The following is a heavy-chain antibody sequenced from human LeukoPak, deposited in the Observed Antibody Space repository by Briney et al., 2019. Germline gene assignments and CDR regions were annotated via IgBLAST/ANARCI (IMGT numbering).Heavy chain of an antibody. J-gene: IGHJ3*01. V-gene: IGHV3-74*01. Sequence: PGGSLTLSCAASGFTFTTSCMHWFRQAPGKGLVWVSRIESDGTSTTYAGSVKGRFTISRDNAKNTLYLQMNSLRAEDTAVYYCARDQYSSTWYRGAFDVWGQGTMVSVSS. CDR3: ARDQYSSTWYRGAFDV. D-gene: IGHD6-13*01. CDR2: IESDGTST. CDR1: GFTFTTSC.